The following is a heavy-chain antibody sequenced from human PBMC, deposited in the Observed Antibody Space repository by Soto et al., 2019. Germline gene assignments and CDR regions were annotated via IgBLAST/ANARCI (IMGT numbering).Heavy chain of an antibody. CDR2: ISSSSSTI. D-gene: IGHD1-20*01. Sequence: VGSLRLSCAASGFTFSSYSMNWVRQAPGKGLEWVSYISSSSSTIYYADSVKGRFTISRDNAKNSLYLQMNSLRAEDTAVYYCARGITYYYYMDVWGKGTTVTVSS. J-gene: IGHJ6*03. CDR1: GFTFSSYS. CDR3: ARGITYYYYMDV. V-gene: IGHV3-48*01.